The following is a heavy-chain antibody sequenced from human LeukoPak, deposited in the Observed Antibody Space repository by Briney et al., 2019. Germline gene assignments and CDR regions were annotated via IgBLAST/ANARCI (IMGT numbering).Heavy chain of an antibody. CDR2: IYYSGST. D-gene: IGHD2-2*01. Sequence: SETLSLTCTVSGGSISSGDYYWSWIRQPPGKGLEWIGYIYYSGSTNYNPSLKSRVTISVDTSKNQFSLKLSSVTAADTAVYYCARRVDCSSTSCPDAFDIWGQGTMVTVSS. CDR1: GGSISSGDYY. V-gene: IGHV4-30-4*02. J-gene: IGHJ3*02. CDR3: ARRVDCSSTSCPDAFDI.